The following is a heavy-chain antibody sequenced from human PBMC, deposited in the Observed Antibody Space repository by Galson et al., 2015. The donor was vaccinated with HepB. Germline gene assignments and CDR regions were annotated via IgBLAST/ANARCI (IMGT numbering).Heavy chain of an antibody. CDR1: GFTFSSYG. CDR2: ISYDGSNK. D-gene: IGHD3-3*01. Sequence: SLRLSCAASGFTFSSYGMHWVRQAPGKGLEWVAVISYDGSNKYYADSVKGRFTISRDNSKNTLYLQMNSLRAEDTAVYYCAKDLGYYDFWSGPSLWGQGTLVTVSS. V-gene: IGHV3-30*18. CDR3: AKDLGYYDFWSGPSL. J-gene: IGHJ4*02.